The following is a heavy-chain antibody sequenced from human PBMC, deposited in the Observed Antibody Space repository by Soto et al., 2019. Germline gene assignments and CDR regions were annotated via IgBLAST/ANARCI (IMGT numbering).Heavy chain of an antibody. CDR2: IYYSGST. CDR3: AREKGIAAPDSTTKTNWFDP. D-gene: IGHD6-13*01. V-gene: IGHV4-59*01. J-gene: IGHJ5*02. Sequence: PSETLSLTCTVSGGSISSYYWSWIRQPPGKGLEWIGYIYYSGSTNYNPSLKSRVTISVDTSKNQFSLKLSSVTAADTAVYYCAREKGIAAPDSTTKTNWFDPWGQGTLVTV. CDR1: GGSISSYY.